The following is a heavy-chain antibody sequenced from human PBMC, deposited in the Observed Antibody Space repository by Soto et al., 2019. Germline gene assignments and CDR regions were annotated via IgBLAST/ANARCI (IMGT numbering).Heavy chain of an antibody. CDR1: GFTFTSSA. CDR2: IVVGSGNT. Sequence: QMQLVQSGPEVKKPGTSVKVSCKASGFTFTSSAMQWVRQARGQRLEWIGWIVVGSGNTNYAQKFQERVTITRDMSTSTAYMELSSLRSEDTAVYYCAADRSSSWYYYDGMDVWGQGTTVTVSS. D-gene: IGHD6-13*01. CDR3: AADRSSSWYYYDGMDV. V-gene: IGHV1-58*02. J-gene: IGHJ6*02.